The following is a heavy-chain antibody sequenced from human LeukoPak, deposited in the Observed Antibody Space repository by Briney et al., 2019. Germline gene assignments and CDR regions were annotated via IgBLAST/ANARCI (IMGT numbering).Heavy chain of an antibody. CDR2: ISYDGSNK. Sequence: PGGSLRLSCAASGFTFSSYAMHWVRQAPGKGLEWVAVISYDGSNKYYADSVKGRFTISRDNSKNTLYLQMSSLRAEDTAVYYCARDSLQWLVRQRYYYYGMDVWGQGTTVTVSS. V-gene: IGHV3-30-3*01. J-gene: IGHJ6*02. D-gene: IGHD6-19*01. CDR3: ARDSLQWLVRQRYYYYGMDV. CDR1: GFTFSSYA.